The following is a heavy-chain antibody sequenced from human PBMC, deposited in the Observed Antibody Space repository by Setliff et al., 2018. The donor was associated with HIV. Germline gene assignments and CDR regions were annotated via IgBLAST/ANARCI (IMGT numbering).Heavy chain of an antibody. D-gene: IGHD3-22*01. CDR1: GFTFSSYS. V-gene: IGHV3-74*01. Sequence: GGSLRLSCAASGFTFSSYSMNWVRQAPGQGPVWVSCINSDSSSPNYADSVKGRFTISRDNAKNTLYLEMSSLRADDTAVYYCARARSSGLKKYFDYWGQGTQVTVSS. J-gene: IGHJ4*02. CDR3: ARARSSGLKKYFDY. CDR2: INSDSSSP.